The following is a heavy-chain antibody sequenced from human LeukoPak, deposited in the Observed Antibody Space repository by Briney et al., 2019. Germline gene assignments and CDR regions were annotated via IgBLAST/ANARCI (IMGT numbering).Heavy chain of an antibody. Sequence: GASVKVSSKASVYTFTVYYTFWVRQAPGQGLEWMGWINPNSGGTNYAQKFQGRVTMTRDTSISTAYMELSRLRSDDTAVFYCTRGHHYFVSGSYYNFWGQGTLVTVSS. CDR1: VYTFTVYY. J-gene: IGHJ4*02. CDR3: TRGHHYFVSGSYYNF. CDR2: INPNSGGT. V-gene: IGHV1-2*02. D-gene: IGHD3-10*01.